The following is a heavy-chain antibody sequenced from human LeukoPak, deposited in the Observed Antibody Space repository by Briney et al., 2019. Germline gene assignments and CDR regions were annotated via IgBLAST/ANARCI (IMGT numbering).Heavy chain of an antibody. D-gene: IGHD3-22*01. CDR3: ARDSYYDSSGYSDI. CDR2: FSGYNGNT. CDR1: GYTFTSYG. V-gene: IGHV1-18*01. Sequence: ASVKVSCKASGYTFTSYGISWVRQAPGQGLEWMGWFSGYNGNTNYAQKLQGRVTMTTDTSTSTAYMELRSLRSDDTAVYYCARDSYYDSSGYSDIWGQGTMVTVSS. J-gene: IGHJ3*02.